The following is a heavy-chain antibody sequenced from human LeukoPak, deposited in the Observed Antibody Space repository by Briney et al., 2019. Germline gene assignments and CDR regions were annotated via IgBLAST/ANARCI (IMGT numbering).Heavy chain of an antibody. Sequence: GGSLRLSCAVSGFTFSNYWMHWVRQAPGKGLEWVAVISYDGSNKYYADSVKGRFTISRDNSKNTLYLQMNSLRAEDTAVYYCAKDPTTYYYSYTNVWDKGTTVTVSS. CDR2: ISYDGSNK. V-gene: IGHV3-30*18. CDR3: AKDPTTYYYSYTNV. CDR1: GFTFSNYW. D-gene: IGHD4-11*01. J-gene: IGHJ6*03.